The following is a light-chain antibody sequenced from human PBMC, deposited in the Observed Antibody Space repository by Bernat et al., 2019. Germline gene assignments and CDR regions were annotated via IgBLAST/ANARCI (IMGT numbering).Light chain of an antibody. J-gene: IGLJ3*02. CDR2: EVS. V-gene: IGLV2-23*02. Sequence: QSALTQPASVSGSPGQSITISCTGTSSDVGSYNLVSWYQQHLGKAPKLMIYEVSKRPSGDSNLFSGSKSGNTASLTIYGLQAEDEAGYYCCSYAGSSTWVFGGGTKLSVL. CDR1: SSDVGSYNL. CDR3: CSYAGSSTWV.